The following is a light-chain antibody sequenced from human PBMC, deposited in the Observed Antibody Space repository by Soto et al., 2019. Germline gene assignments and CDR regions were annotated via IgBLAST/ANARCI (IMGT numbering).Light chain of an antibody. J-gene: IGKJ2*01. CDR1: QSVSHW. V-gene: IGKV1-5*01. CDR3: QQYNSYQYT. CDR2: DAS. Sequence: DIQMTQSPSTLSASVGDRVTITCRASQSVSHWLAWYQQKPGKAPKALIYDASTLETGVPSRFSGSGSGTDFTLTISSLQPDDFATYYCQQYNSYQYTVGQGTKVDSK.